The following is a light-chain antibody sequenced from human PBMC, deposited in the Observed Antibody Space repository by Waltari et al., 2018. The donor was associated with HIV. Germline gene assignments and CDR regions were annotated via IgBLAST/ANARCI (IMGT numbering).Light chain of an antibody. CDR2: KND. Sequence: SVVTQPPSASGTPGQRVTITCSGSSSNIGRNYVFWYQKLPGTAPKLLMYKNDRRPSGVPDRFSGSTSGTSASLAISGLRSGDEADYYCATWDDSLSGVLFGGGTKLTVL. CDR3: ATWDDSLSGVL. J-gene: IGLJ3*02. V-gene: IGLV1-47*01. CDR1: SSNIGRNY.